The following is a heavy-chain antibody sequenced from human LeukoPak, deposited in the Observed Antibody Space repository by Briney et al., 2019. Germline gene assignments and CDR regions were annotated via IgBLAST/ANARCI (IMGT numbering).Heavy chain of an antibody. CDR3: ARSWGLRRGYYDSSGFILGY. CDR1: GGSFSDYY. J-gene: IGHJ4*02. CDR2: INHSGST. Sequence: SETLSLTCAVYGGSFSDYYWSWIRQPPGKGLEWIGEINHSGSTNYKSSLKSRVTISVDTSKNQFSLKLSSVTAADTAVYYCARSWGLRRGYYDSSGFILGYWGQGTLVTVSS. D-gene: IGHD3-22*01. V-gene: IGHV4-34*01.